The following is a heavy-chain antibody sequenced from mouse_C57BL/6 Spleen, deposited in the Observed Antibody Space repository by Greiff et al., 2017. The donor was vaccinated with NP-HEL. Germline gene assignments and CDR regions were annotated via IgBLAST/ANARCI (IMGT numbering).Heavy chain of an antibody. Sequence: EVQVVESGGGLVQPKGSLKLSCAASGFSFNTYAMNWVRQAPGKGLEWVARIRSKSNNYATYYADSVKDRFTISRDDSESMLYLQMNNLKTEDTAMYYCVRHGNGAMDYWGQGTSVTVSS. V-gene: IGHV10-1*01. CDR3: VRHGNGAMDY. D-gene: IGHD2-1*01. CDR1: GFSFNTYA. J-gene: IGHJ4*01. CDR2: IRSKSNNYAT.